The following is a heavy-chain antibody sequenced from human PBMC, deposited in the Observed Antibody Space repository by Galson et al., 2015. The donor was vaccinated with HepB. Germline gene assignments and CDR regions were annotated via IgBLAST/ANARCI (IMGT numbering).Heavy chain of an antibody. CDR3: AHRHSRDFGSGSYYNF. Sequence: PALVKPTQTLTLTCSFSGFSLNTSGVGVGWIRQPPGKALEWLALIYWDDDKRYSPSLNNRLTITKDISKNQVVLTMTNMDPVDTATYYCAHRHSRDFGSGSYYNFWGQGTLVTVSS. CDR2: IYWDDDK. V-gene: IGHV2-5*02. D-gene: IGHD3-10*01. J-gene: IGHJ4*02. CDR1: GFSLNTSGVG.